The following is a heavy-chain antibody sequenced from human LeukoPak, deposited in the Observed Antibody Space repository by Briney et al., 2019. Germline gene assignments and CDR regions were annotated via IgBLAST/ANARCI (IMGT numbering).Heavy chain of an antibody. Sequence: ASLRVSCTASVYTFTSYGISWVRQAPGQRLEWMGWISAYNGNTNYAQKLPGRVTMTTDTSASTAYLELRSLRSDDTGVYYCARDLRLWFGGYYYYYGMDVWGKGTTVTVSS. CDR1: VYTFTSYG. CDR2: ISAYNGNT. CDR3: ARDLRLWFGGYYYYYGMDV. V-gene: IGHV1-18*04. D-gene: IGHD3-10*01. J-gene: IGHJ6*04.